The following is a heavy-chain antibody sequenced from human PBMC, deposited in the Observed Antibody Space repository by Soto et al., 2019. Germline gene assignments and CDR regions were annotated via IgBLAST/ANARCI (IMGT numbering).Heavy chain of an antibody. V-gene: IGHV3-9*01. CDR1: GFTFEDYG. D-gene: IGHD2-2*01. CDR3: AKAEGYQLAHYYYYMDV. CDR2: ISWNSGSI. Sequence: GGSLRLSCGVSGFTFEDYGMHWVRQAPGKGLEWVSSISWNSGSIGYADSVKGRFTISRDNAKNSLYLQMNSLRAEDTALYFCAKAEGYQLAHYYYYMDVWGKGTTVTVSS. J-gene: IGHJ6*03.